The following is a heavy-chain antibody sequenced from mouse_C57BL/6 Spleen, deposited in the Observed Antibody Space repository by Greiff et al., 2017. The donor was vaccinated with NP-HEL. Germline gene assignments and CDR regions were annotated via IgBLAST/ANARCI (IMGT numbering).Heavy chain of an antibody. J-gene: IGHJ2*01. V-gene: IGHV1-50*01. CDR3: ARWKEKISFDY. CDR2: IDPSDSYT. Sequence: VQLQQPGAELVKPGASVKLSCKASGYTFTSYWMQWVKQRPGQGLEWIGEIDPSDSYTNYNQKFKGKATLTVDTSSSTAYMQLSSLTSEDSAVYYCARWKEKISFDYWGQGTTLTVSS. CDR1: GYTFTSYW.